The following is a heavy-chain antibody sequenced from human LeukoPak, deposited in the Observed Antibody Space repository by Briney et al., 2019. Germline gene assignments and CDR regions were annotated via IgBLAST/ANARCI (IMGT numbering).Heavy chain of an antibody. Sequence: PGGSLRLSCTASGITFSNYWMSWVRQAPGKGLEWVATMKHDGSEQYYAGSVKGRFTISRDNAKNSVYLQMNSLRVDDTAVYLCARGGNTAFDIWGQGTVVTVSS. V-gene: IGHV3-7*01. CDR2: MKHDGSEQ. J-gene: IGHJ3*02. CDR3: ARGGNTAFDI. D-gene: IGHD1-26*01. CDR1: GITFSNYW.